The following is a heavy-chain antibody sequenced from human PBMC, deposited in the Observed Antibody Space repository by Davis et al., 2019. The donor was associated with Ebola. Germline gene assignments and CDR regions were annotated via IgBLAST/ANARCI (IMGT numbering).Heavy chain of an antibody. CDR1: GGSFTNNY. CDR2: INHHGAT. J-gene: IGHJ3*01. D-gene: IGHD2-15*01. Sequence: GSLRLSCGVSGGSFTNNYWSWVRQFPDKGLEWIGEINHHGATNYNPSLKGRVSISVEAWKRQFSLTMTSVTAADTAVYFCARNLLQYAFDVWGQGTTVSVSS. V-gene: IGHV4-34*01. CDR3: ARNLLQYAFDV.